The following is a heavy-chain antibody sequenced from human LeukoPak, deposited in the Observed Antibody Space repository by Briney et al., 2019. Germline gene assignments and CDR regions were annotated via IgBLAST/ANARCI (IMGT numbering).Heavy chain of an antibody. D-gene: IGHD6-19*01. Sequence: GASAKVSCKASGYTFTGYYMHWVRQAPGQGLEWMGWINPNSGGTNYAQKFQGRVTMTRDTSISTAYMELSRLRSDDTAVYYCARGGYSSGWYECFDYWGQGTLVTVSS. CDR3: ARGGYSSGWYECFDY. CDR2: INPNSGGT. CDR1: GYTFTGYY. V-gene: IGHV1-2*02. J-gene: IGHJ4*02.